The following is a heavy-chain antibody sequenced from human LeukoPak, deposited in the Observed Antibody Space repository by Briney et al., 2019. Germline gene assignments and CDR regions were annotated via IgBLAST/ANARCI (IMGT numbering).Heavy chain of an antibody. Sequence: GGSLRLSCAASGFTFSSYWMHWVRQAPGKGLVWVSRINSDGSSTSYADSVKGRFTISRDNAKNTPYLQMNSLRAEDTAVYYCARRYSSSWLALSSYYYYGMDVWGQGTTVTVSS. CDR3: ARRYSSSWLALSSYYYYGMDV. CDR1: GFTFSSYW. V-gene: IGHV3-74*01. J-gene: IGHJ6*02. D-gene: IGHD6-13*01. CDR2: INSDGSST.